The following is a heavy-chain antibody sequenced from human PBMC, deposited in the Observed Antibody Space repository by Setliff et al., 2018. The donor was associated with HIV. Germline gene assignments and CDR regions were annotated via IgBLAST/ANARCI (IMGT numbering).Heavy chain of an antibody. CDR3: ARKLRPGHGVDV. CDR1: GFTFSDYW. Sequence: GGSLRLSCAASGFTFSDYWMSWVRQAPGKGLEWVANIKQDGTDKYYVDSVRGRFTISRDNAKNMLYLQMNSLRADDTAIYYCARKLRPGHGVDVWGQGTTVTVSS. D-gene: IGHD3-10*01. CDR2: IKQDGTDK. J-gene: IGHJ6*02. V-gene: IGHV3-7*01.